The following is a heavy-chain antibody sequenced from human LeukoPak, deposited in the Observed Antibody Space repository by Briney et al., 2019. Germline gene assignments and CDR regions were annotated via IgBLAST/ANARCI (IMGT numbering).Heavy chain of an antibody. D-gene: IGHD6-13*01. Sequence: PGGSLRLSCAASGFTFSSYAMSWVRQAPGKGLEWVSAISGSGGSTYYADSVKGRFTISRDNSKNTLYLQMNSLRAEDTAVYYCARDIGIAAAGPYDYWGQGTLVTVSS. V-gene: IGHV3-23*01. CDR1: GFTFSSYA. CDR2: ISGSGGST. J-gene: IGHJ4*02. CDR3: ARDIGIAAAGPYDY.